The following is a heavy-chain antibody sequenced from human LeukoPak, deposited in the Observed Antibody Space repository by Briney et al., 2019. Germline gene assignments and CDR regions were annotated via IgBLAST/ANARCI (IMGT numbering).Heavy chain of an antibody. Sequence: GGSQRLSCAASGFTFNNYVMSWVRQAPGKGLEWVSTINGGGYNTYYADSVKGRFTISRDNSKNTLSLQVNTLRAEDTAVYYCARASGIYGSGWYFDYWGQGTLVTVSS. CDR2: INGGGYNT. CDR3: ARASGIYGSGWYFDY. D-gene: IGHD6-19*01. V-gene: IGHV3-23*01. CDR1: GFTFNNYV. J-gene: IGHJ4*02.